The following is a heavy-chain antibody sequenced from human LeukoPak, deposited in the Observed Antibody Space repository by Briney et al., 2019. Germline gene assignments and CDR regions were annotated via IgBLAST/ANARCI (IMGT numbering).Heavy chain of an antibody. J-gene: IGHJ3*02. CDR3: TKEVQRWHSYFYRPSYALDI. CDR1: GFNFDDYA. Sequence: GGSLRLSCAVSGFNFDDYAIHWVRHGPGKGLEWVAGISANGGFISYGESVKGRFTISRDNPRNSVFLQMNFLRAEDMAMYFCTKEVQRWHSYFYRPSYALDIWGQGTMVSVSS. CDR2: ISANGGFI. V-gene: IGHV3-9*03. D-gene: IGHD3-22*01.